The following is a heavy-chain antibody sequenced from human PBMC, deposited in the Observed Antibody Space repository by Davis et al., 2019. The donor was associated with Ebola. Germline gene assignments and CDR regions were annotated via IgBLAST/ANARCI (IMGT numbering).Heavy chain of an antibody. CDR1: GGSFSGYY. Sequence: SETLSLTCAVYGGSFSGYYWSWIRQPPGKGLEWIGEINHSGSTNYNPSLKSRVTISVDTSKNQFSLKLSSVTAADTAVYYCARVAGSGSYYKLDYWGQGTLVTVSS. D-gene: IGHD3-10*01. J-gene: IGHJ4*02. CDR3: ARVAGSGSYYKLDY. CDR2: INHSGST. V-gene: IGHV4-34*01.